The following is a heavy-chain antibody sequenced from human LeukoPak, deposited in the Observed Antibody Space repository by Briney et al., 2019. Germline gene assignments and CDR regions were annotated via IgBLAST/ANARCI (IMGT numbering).Heavy chain of an antibody. Sequence: GGSLRLSCAAPGFTFGNYGMSWVRQAPGKGLEWVSVISDRGDSTHYADSVKGRFTISRDSSKNTLYLQMNSLRAEDTAVYYCAKDQKEMATPFDYWGQGTLVTVSS. V-gene: IGHV3-23*01. CDR3: AKDQKEMATPFDY. CDR1: GFTFGNYG. J-gene: IGHJ4*02. D-gene: IGHD5-24*01. CDR2: ISDRGDST.